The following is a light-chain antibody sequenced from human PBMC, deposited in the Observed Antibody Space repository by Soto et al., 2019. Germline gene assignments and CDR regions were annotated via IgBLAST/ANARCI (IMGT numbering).Light chain of an antibody. V-gene: IGLV2-14*01. Sequence: QSALTQPASVSGSPGQSITISCTGTRGDVGSYNYVSWYQQHPGKAPKLMIYEVSHRPSGVSNRFSGSKSGNTASLTISGLQPEDEADYYCTSYTSSTTVVFGGGTKLTVL. CDR1: RGDVGSYNY. CDR2: EVS. J-gene: IGLJ3*02. CDR3: TSYTSSTTVV.